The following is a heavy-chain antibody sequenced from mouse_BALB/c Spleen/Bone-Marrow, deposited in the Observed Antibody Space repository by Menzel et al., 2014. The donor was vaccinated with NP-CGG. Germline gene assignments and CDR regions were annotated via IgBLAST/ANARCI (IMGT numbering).Heavy chain of an antibody. J-gene: IGHJ4*01. V-gene: IGHV2-2*02. CDR2: IWSGGTT. Sequence: VQLQQSGPGLVQPSQSLSITCTVSGFSLTSYGVHWVRQSPGKGLEWLGVIWSGGTTDYNAPFISRLSISKDNSKSQVFFKMNSLQANDTAIYYCARNPIRRNAMDYWGQGTSVTVCS. CDR3: ARNPIRRNAMDY. CDR1: GFSLTSYG. D-gene: IGHD2-12*01.